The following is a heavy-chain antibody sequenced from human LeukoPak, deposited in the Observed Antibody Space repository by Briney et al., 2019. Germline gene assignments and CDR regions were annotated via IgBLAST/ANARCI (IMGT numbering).Heavy chain of an antibody. D-gene: IGHD3-10*01. CDR2: ISNAGSGT. CDR3: ASHNTMVRGVIDY. J-gene: IGHJ4*02. V-gene: IGHV3-23*01. Sequence: GGSLRLSCAASGFTFSTSAMTWIRQLPGKGLEWVSTISNAGSGTYYADSVKGRFTISRDNSKNTLYLQMNSLRAEDTAVYYCASHNTMVRGVIDYWGQGTLVTVSS. CDR1: GFTFSTSA.